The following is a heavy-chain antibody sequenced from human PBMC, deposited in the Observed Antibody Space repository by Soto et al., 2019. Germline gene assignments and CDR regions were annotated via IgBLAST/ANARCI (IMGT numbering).Heavy chain of an antibody. Sequence: GGSLRLSCAASGSTFSSYAMSWVRQAPGKGLEWVSVISGSGDSTYYADSVKGRFTISRDNSKNTLYLQMNSLRAEDTAVYYCARELAYCSGGSCYMEGAFDIWGQGTMVTVSS. CDR3: ARELAYCSGGSCYMEGAFDI. CDR1: GSTFSSYA. D-gene: IGHD2-15*01. J-gene: IGHJ3*02. V-gene: IGHV3-23*01. CDR2: ISGSGDST.